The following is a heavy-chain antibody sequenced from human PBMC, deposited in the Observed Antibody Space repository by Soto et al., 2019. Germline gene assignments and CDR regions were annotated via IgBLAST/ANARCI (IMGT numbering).Heavy chain of an antibody. CDR3: ARDFPITGTHYYYYGMDV. D-gene: IGHD1-7*01. V-gene: IGHV6-1*01. J-gene: IGHJ6*02. CDR2: TYYRSKWYN. Sequence: SQTLSLTCAISGDSVSSNSAAWNWIRQSPSRGLEWLGRTYYRSKWYNDYAVSVKSRITINPDTSKNQFSLQLNSVTPEDTAVYYYARDFPITGTHYYYYGMDVWGQGTTVTVSS. CDR1: GDSVSSNSAA.